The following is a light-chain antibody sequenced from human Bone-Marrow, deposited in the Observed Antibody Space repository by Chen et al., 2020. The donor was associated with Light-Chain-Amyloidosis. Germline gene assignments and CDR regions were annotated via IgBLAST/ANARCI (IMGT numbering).Light chain of an antibody. CDR2: DVS. CDR3: SSYTSTYTLR. J-gene: IGLJ2*01. CDR1: SSDVGHYNY. Sequence: QSALTQPASVSGSPGQSITISCTGTSSDVGHYNYVSWYQQHPGKAPKILINDVSNRPSGVSTRFAGPKSGNTASLAISGLQAEAEADYYCSSYTSTYTLRFGGGTKLTVL. V-gene: IGLV2-14*03.